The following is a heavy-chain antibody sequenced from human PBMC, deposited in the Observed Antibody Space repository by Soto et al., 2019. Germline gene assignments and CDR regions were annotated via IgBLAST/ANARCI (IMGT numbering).Heavy chain of an antibody. J-gene: IGHJ4*02. V-gene: IGHV4-59*01. CDR1: GGSISSYY. CDR3: AREGYDSSGYYYVFDY. D-gene: IGHD3-22*01. Sequence: SETLSLTCTVSGGSISSYYWSWIRQPPGKGLEWIGYIYYSGSTNYNPSLKSRVTISVDTSKNQFSLKLSSVTAADTAVYYCAREGYDSSGYYYVFDYWGQGTLVTVSS. CDR2: IYYSGST.